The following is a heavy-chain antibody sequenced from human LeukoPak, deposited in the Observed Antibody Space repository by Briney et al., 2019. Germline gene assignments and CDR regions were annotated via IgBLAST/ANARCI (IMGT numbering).Heavy chain of an antibody. CDR1: GYTFTGYY. CDR3: ARDLGSGWSLFDY. J-gene: IGHJ4*02. V-gene: IGHV1-2*02. Sequence: ASVKVSCKASGYTFTGYYMHLVRQAPGQGLEWMGWINPNSGGTNYAQKFQGRVTMTRDTSISAAYMELSRLRSDDTAVYYCARDLGSGWSLFDYWGQGTLVTVSS. D-gene: IGHD6-19*01. CDR2: INPNSGGT.